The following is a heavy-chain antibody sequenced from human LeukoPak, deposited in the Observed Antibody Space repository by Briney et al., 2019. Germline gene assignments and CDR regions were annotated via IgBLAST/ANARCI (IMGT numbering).Heavy chain of an antibody. CDR1: GFTFNSYA. J-gene: IGHJ4*02. Sequence: GGSLRLSCAASGFTFNSYAMNWVRQAPGKGLEWVSVISGSGGSTYYADSVKGRFSISRDNSKNTLYLQMNSLRAEDTAVYYCARDGTPFLMVTWLLWGQGTLVTVSS. D-gene: IGHD2-21*02. CDR3: ARDGTPFLMVTWLL. CDR2: ISGSGGST. V-gene: IGHV3-23*01.